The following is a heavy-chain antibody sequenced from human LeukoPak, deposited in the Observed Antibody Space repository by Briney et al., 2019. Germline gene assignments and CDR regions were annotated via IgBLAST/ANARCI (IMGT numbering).Heavy chain of an antibody. Sequence: GGSLRLSCAASGFTFSSYSMNWVRQAPGKGLEWVSYISSSSSTIYYADSVKGRFTISRDNAKNSLYLQMNGLRAEDTAAYYCARGYYYGSGSSYYFDYWGQGTLVTVTS. CDR1: GFTFSSYS. D-gene: IGHD3-10*01. J-gene: IGHJ4*02. CDR3: ARGYYYGSGSSYYFDY. V-gene: IGHV3-48*01. CDR2: ISSSSSTI.